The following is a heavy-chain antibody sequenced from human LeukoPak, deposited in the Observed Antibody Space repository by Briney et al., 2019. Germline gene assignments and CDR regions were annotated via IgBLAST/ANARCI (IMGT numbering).Heavy chain of an antibody. CDR3: ARDLDYGSGSYYSPSWFDP. D-gene: IGHD3-10*01. CDR2: INHSGST. V-gene: IGHV4-34*01. J-gene: IGHJ5*02. CDR1: GGSFSGYY. Sequence: SETLSLTCAVYGGSFSGYYWSWIRQPPGKGLEWIGEINHSGSTNYNPSLKSRVTMSVDTSKNQFSLKLSSVTAADTAVYYCARDLDYGSGSYYSPSWFDPWGQGTLVTVSS.